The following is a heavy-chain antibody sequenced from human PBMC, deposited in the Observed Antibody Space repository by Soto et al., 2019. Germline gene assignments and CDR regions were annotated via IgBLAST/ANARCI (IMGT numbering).Heavy chain of an antibody. CDR2: INHSGST. D-gene: IGHD2-15*01. CDR1: GGSFCGYY. J-gene: IGHJ4*02. Sequence: PSETLSLSCAVYGGSFCGYYWGWIRQPPGKGLEWIGEINHSGSTNYNPSLKSRVTISVDTSKNQFSLKLSSVTAADTAVYYCAREGDCSGGSCYSYWGQGTLVTVSS. CDR3: AREGDCSGGSCYSY. V-gene: IGHV4-34*01.